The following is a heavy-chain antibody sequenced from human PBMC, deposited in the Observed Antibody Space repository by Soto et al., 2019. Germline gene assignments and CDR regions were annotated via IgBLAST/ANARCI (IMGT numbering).Heavy chain of an antibody. Sequence: QVKLQESGPGLVKPSETLSLTCTVSGDSVSSGAYYWSWVRQPPGKGLEWIGYIYYNAITNYNPSLKSRVTIFLDTSKSEISLTLNSVTAADTAVYYCARANIAAAGTIFDPWGQGVLVTVSA. CDR2: IYYNAIT. V-gene: IGHV4-61*08. CDR1: GDSVSSGAYY. J-gene: IGHJ5*02. CDR3: ARANIAAAGTIFDP. D-gene: IGHD6-25*01.